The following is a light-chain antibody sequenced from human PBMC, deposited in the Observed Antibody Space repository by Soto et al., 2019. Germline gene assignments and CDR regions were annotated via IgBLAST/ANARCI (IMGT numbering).Light chain of an antibody. Sequence: SYELTQPPSVSVAPGETARITCERNNIGTKSMHWYQRRPGQAPLVVIYYNSDRPSGIPERFSGSNSGNTATLTISRVEAGDEADYYCQVWDASSDHSNVVFGGGTKLTVL. J-gene: IGLJ2*01. CDR2: YNS. CDR1: NIGTKS. V-gene: IGLV3-21*04. CDR3: QVWDASSDHSNVV.